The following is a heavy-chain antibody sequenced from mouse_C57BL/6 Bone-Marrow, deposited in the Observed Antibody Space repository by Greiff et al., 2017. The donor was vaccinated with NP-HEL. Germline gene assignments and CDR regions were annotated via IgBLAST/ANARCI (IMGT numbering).Heavy chain of an antibody. CDR2: INPGSGGT. V-gene: IGHV1-54*01. CDR3: ASAWLSYAMDY. CDR1: GYAFTNYL. Sequence: QVQLQQSGAELVRPGTSVKVSCKASGYAFTNYLIEWVKQRPGQGLEWIGVINPGSGGTNYNEKFKGKATLTADKSSSTAYMQLSSLTSEDSAVYFCASAWLSYAMDYWGQGTSVTVSS. D-gene: IGHD2-2*01. J-gene: IGHJ4*01.